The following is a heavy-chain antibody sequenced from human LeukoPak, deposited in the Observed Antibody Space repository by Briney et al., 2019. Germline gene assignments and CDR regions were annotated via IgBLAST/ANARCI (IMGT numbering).Heavy chain of an antibody. CDR1: GGTFSSYA. D-gene: IGHD2-21*02. J-gene: IGHJ4*02. CDR3: ARSSEPYCGGDCYFGAFDY. V-gene: IGHV1-69*04. CDR2: IIPIFGIA. Sequence: ASVKVSCKAPGGTFSSYAISWVRQAPGQGLEWMGRIIPIFGIANYAQKFQGRVTITADKSTSTAYMELSSLRSEDTAVYYCARSSEPYCGGDCYFGAFDYWGQGTLVTVSS.